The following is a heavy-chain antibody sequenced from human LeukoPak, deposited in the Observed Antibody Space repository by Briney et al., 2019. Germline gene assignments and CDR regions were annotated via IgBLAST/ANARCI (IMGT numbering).Heavy chain of an antibody. J-gene: IGHJ4*02. CDR1: GFTFCSYA. V-gene: IGHV3-23*01. D-gene: IGHD3-10*01. CDR2: IGGSGTTT. CDR3: ATDNYFASGSNPRGGFDH. Sequence: GGSLRLSCAASGFTFCSYAMSWVRQAPGKGLEWVAHIGGSGTTTYHADSVKGRFTISTDNSKNTLYLQMNSLRAEDTAVYYCATDNYFASGSNPRGGFDHWGQGTLVTVSS.